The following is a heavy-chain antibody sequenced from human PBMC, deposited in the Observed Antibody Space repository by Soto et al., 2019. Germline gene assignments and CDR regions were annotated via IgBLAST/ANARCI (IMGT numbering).Heavy chain of an antibody. CDR3: ARGGHVVVVTAALDY. V-gene: IGHV1-46*01. CDR2: VNPSGGHT. Sequence: QVQLVQSGAEVKKPGASVKVSCKASGDTFTDYYIHWVRQAPGQGLEWMGTVNPSGGHTTYAQNFPGRMTMTRDTSASTLYMELTSLTSEDTAIYYCARGGHVVVVTAALDYWGQGTLVTVSS. CDR1: GDTFTDYY. D-gene: IGHD2-21*02. J-gene: IGHJ4*02.